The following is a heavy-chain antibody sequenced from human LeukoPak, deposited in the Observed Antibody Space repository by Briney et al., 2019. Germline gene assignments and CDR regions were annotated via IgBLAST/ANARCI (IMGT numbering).Heavy chain of an antibody. V-gene: IGHV3-53*01. CDR1: GFTVSSNY. J-gene: IGHJ4*02. Sequence: GGSLRLSCAAPGFTVSSNYMSWVRQAPGKGLEWVSVIYSGGSTYYADSVKGRFTISRDNSKNTLYLQMNSLRAEDTAVYYCARDDSGIRYSSGWYEGIFDYWGQGTLVTVSS. CDR2: IYSGGST. D-gene: IGHD6-19*01. CDR3: ARDDSGIRYSSGWYEGIFDY.